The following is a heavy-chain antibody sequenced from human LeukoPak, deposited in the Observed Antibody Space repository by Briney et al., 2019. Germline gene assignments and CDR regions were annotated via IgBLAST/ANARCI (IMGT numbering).Heavy chain of an antibody. V-gene: IGHV3-30*14. CDR2: ISYDGRIN. J-gene: IGHJ3*01. Sequence: PGGSLRLSCAASGFTFNSYAVHWVRQAPGKGLEWVAVISYDGRINFYAASVKGRFTISRDNSKNTLYLQMDSLRAEDTAVYYCARGVSDYDTSDYYGGLAFDVWGQGTVVTVSS. CDR3: ARGVSDYDTSDYYGGLAFDV. D-gene: IGHD3-22*01. CDR1: GFTFNSYA.